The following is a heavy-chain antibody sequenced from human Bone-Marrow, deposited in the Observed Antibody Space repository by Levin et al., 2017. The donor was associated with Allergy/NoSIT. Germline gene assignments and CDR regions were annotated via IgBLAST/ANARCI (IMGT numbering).Heavy chain of an antibody. V-gene: IGHV4-39*01. CDR1: DDSISTRHSY. J-gene: IGHJ3*02. CDR2: VDSTGIT. Sequence: NSSETLSLTCTVSDDSISTRHSYWGWILQPPGTGLEWIASVDSTGITYHNPSLRSRVTISADTSKNHFSLDLRSVTAADTAVYYCARHTYSWNWAFDIWGQGTMVTVSS. CDR3: ARHTYSWNWAFDI. D-gene: IGHD1-7*01.